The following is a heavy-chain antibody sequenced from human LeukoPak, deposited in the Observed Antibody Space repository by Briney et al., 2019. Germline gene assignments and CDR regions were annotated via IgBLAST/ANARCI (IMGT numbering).Heavy chain of an antibody. V-gene: IGHV3-69-1*02. CDR1: GFTFSDYD. Sequence: PGGSLKLSCSASGFTFSDYDMNWVRQAPGKGLEWVSSISGLSTHIYYGDSVKGRFSISRDNAKNSVYLQMNSLGVEDTAIYYCGRAFPPLRTSSAGDLWGQGILVTGSS. D-gene: IGHD3-16*01. CDR3: GRAFPPLRTSSAGDL. J-gene: IGHJ4*02. CDR2: ISGLSTHI.